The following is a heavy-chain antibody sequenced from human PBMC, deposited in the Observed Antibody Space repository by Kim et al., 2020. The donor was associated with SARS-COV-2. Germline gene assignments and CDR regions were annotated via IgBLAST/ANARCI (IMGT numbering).Heavy chain of an antibody. CDR3: ARSLNTGASASGYFDL. CDR1: GGSMSRYY. D-gene: IGHD5-18*01. J-gene: IGHJ2*01. Sequence: SETLSLTCTVSGGSMSRYYWSWIRQPPGQGLEWIGYIYYAGGTNYNPSLRSRATILVDTSKNQFSLELTSLTAADTAVYFCARSLNTGASASGYFDLWDHGSLVTVSA. V-gene: IGHV4-59*01. CDR2: IYYAGGT.